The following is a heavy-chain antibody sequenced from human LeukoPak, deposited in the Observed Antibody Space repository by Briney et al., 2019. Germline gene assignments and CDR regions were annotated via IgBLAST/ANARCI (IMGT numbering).Heavy chain of an antibody. J-gene: IGHJ4*02. D-gene: IGHD2-15*01. CDR3: ARGGLRLSGGGFDY. CDR2: INPNSGGT. V-gene: IGHV1-2*02. CDR1: GYTFTGYY. Sequence: GASVKVSCKDSGYTFTGYYMNWVRQDPGQGLQWMGWINPNSGGTNYAQKFQGRVTMTRDTSISTAYMELSRLRSDDTAVYYCARGGLRLSGGGFDYWGQGTLVTVSS.